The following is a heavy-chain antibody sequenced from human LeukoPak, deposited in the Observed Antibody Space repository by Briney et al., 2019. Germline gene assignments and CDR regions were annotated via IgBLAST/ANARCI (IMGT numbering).Heavy chain of an antibody. CDR1: GYSFANYW. CDR3: ARLGTNFPFGY. Sequence: GESLKISCKGSGYSFANYWIGWVRQMLGKGLEWMGIIYPGDSDTKYSPSLQGQVTISADKSISTAYLQWSSLKASDTAMYFCARLGTNFPFGYWGQGALVTVSS. J-gene: IGHJ4*02. CDR2: IYPGDSDT. D-gene: IGHD4/OR15-4a*01. V-gene: IGHV5-51*01.